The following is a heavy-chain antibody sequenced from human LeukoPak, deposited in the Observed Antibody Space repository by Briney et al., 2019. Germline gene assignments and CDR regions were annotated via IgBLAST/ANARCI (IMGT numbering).Heavy chain of an antibody. V-gene: IGHV4-4*07. J-gene: IGHJ6*02. Sequence: SETLSLTCTVSGGSISSYYWSWIRQPAGKGLEWIGRIYTSGSTNYNLSLKSRVTMSVDTSKNQFSLKLSSVTAADTAVYYCASRYCSGGSCRPDWGYYGMDVWGQGTTVTVSS. D-gene: IGHD2-15*01. CDR1: GGSISSYY. CDR2: IYTSGST. CDR3: ASRYCSGGSCRPDWGYYGMDV.